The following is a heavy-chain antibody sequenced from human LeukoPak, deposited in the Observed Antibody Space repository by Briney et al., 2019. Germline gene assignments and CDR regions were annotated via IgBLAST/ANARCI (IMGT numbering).Heavy chain of an antibody. D-gene: IGHD1-26*01. J-gene: IGHJ2*01. CDR1: GFTFSGSA. V-gene: IGHV3-73*01. CDR3: AGQSGSYFGWYFDL. CDR2: IRSKANTYAT. Sequence: GGSLRLSCAASGFTFSGSAMHWVRQASGKGLEWVGHIRSKANTYATAYAASVKGRFTISRDDSKNTAYLQMNSLKTEDTAVYYCAGQSGSYFGWYFDLWGRGTLVTVSS.